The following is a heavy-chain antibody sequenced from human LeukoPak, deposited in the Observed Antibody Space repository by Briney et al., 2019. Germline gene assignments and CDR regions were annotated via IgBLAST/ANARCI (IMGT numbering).Heavy chain of an antibody. CDR3: ATYRQVLLPFES. V-gene: IGHV3-53*01. J-gene: IGHJ4*02. Sequence: ETLSLTCTVSGGSISRSYWSWMRQPAGKGLEWVSSIFPSGGEIHYADSVRGRFTISRDNSKSTLSLQMNSLRAEDTAIYYCATYRQVLLPFESWGQGTLVTVSS. D-gene: IGHD2-8*02. CDR1: GGSISRSY. CDR2: IFPSGGEI.